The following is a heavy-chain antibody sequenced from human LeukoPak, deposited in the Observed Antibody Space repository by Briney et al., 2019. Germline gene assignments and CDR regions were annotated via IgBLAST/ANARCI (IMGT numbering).Heavy chain of an antibody. J-gene: IGHJ4*02. CDR1: GFTFSSYS. Sequence: GGSLRLSCAASGFTFSSYSMNWVRQAPGKGLEWVSSISSSSSYIYYADSVKGRFTISRDNAKNSLYLHMNSLRAEDTAIYYCARDADVGIYLDYWGQGTLVTVSS. D-gene: IGHD1-14*01. CDR2: ISSSSSYI. CDR3: ARDADVGIYLDY. V-gene: IGHV3-21*01.